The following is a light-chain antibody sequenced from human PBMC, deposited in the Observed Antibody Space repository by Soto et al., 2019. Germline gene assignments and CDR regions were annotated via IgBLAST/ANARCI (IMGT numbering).Light chain of an antibody. Sequence: DIQMTQSPSTLSASVGDRVTITCRASQSISTWLVWYQQKPGNAPKVLIYDASSLQSGVPSRFSGHGSGKDFTLTISSLQHDDSAIYYCQQYKTYTTFGQGTTLEIQ. V-gene: IGKV1-5*01. CDR1: QSISTW. J-gene: IGKJ2*01. CDR3: QQYKTYTT. CDR2: DAS.